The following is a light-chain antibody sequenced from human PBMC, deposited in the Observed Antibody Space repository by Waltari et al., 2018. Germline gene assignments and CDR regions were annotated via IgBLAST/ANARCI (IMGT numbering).Light chain of an antibody. CDR1: QSLVHSDGNIY. V-gene: IGKV2-30*02. CDR3: MQGTHWPYT. J-gene: IGKJ2*01. Sequence: DVVMTQSPLSLPVTLGQPASISCRSSQSLVHSDGNIYLNWFQQRPGQSPRRLIYKISSRDSGVPDRFSGTWLGTDFTLKISRVEAEDVAVYYCMQGTHWPYTFGQGTKLEIK. CDR2: KIS.